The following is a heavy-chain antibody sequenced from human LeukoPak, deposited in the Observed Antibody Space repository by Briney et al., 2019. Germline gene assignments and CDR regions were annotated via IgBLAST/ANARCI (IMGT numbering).Heavy chain of an antibody. CDR3: ARGSSGWYHP. D-gene: IGHD6-19*01. J-gene: IGHJ5*02. Sequence: SQTLSLTCTVSGGSISSGGYYWSWIRQPPGKGLEWIAYIYHSESTYYTPSPKSRVTISGDRSKNQFSLKLSSVTAADTAVYYCARGSSGWYHPWGQGTLVTVSS. CDR1: GGSISSGGYY. V-gene: IGHV4-30-2*01. CDR2: IYHSEST.